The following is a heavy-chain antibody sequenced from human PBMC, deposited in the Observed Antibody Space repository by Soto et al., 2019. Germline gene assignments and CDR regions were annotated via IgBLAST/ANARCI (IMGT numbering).Heavy chain of an antibody. Sequence: GGSLRLSCAASGFTFSSYGMHWVRQAPGKGLEWVAVISYDGSNKYYADSVKGRFTISRDNSKNTLYLQMNSLRAEDTAVYYCAKDEQGVELPLIDYWGQGTLVTVSS. CDR1: GFTFSSYG. J-gene: IGHJ4*02. CDR2: ISYDGSNK. V-gene: IGHV3-30*18. CDR3: AKDEQGVELPLIDY. D-gene: IGHD1-7*01.